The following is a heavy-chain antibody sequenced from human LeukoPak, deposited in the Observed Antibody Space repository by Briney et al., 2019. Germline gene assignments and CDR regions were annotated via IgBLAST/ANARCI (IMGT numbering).Heavy chain of an antibody. CDR2: IIPIFVTA. Sequence: ASVKVSCKASGGTFSSYAISWVRQAPGQGLEWMGRIIPIFVTANYAQKSQGRVTITADKSTSTAYMELSSLRSEDTAVYYCARSFCSSTSCYGASYYYYYMDVWGKGTTVTVSS. CDR1: GGTFSSYA. CDR3: ARSFCSSTSCYGASYYYYYMDV. V-gene: IGHV1-69*06. D-gene: IGHD2-2*01. J-gene: IGHJ6*03.